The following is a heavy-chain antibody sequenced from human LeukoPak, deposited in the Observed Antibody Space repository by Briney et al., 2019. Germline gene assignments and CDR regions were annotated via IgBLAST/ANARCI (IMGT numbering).Heavy chain of an antibody. J-gene: IGHJ4*02. CDR3: ARGLINYDFWSGYFYFDY. V-gene: IGHV4-4*07. CDR1: GDSISTYY. CDR2: IYTSGTT. D-gene: IGHD3-3*01. Sequence: SETLSLTCTVSGDSISTYYWSWVRQPAGKGLEWIGHIYTSGTTNYNPSLKSRVTMSVDTSKNQFSLKLSSVTAADTAVYYCARGLINYDFWSGYFYFDYWGQGTLVTVSS.